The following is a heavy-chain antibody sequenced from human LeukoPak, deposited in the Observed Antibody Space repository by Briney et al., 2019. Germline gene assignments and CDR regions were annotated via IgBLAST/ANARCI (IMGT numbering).Heavy chain of an antibody. CDR2: IYHSGST. V-gene: IGHV4-30-2*01. CDR3: AREDTALFDY. D-gene: IGHD5-18*01. CDR1: GGSISSGGYS. J-gene: IGHJ4*02. Sequence: SQTLSLTCAVSGGSISSGGYSWSWIRQPPGKGLEWIGYIYHSGSTYYNPSLKSRVTISVDTSKNQFSLKLSSVTAADTAVYYCAREDTALFDYWGQGTLVTVSS.